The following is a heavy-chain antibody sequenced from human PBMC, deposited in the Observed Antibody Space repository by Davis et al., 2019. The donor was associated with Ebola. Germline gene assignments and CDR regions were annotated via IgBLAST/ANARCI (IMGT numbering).Heavy chain of an antibody. Sequence: SETLSLTCAVSGGSISSSNWWSWVRQPPGKGLEWIGEINHSGITNYNPSLKSRVTISVDTSKNQFSLKLSSVTAADTAVYYCARESRVAATGSFDYWGQGTLVTVSS. J-gene: IGHJ4*02. D-gene: IGHD2-15*01. V-gene: IGHV4-4*02. CDR3: ARESRVAATGSFDY. CDR2: INHSGIT. CDR1: GGSISSSNW.